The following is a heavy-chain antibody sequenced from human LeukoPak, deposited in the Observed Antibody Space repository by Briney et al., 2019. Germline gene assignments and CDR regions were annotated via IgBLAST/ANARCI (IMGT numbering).Heavy chain of an antibody. CDR1: GGSISSGGYS. J-gene: IGHJ4*02. CDR2: IYHSGST. D-gene: IGHD5-12*01. Sequence: PSETLSLTCAVSGGSISSGGYSWSWIRQPPGEGLEWIGYIYHSGSTSYIPSLKSRVTISVDRSNNQFSLKLSSVTAADTAVYYCARGDFSGYDYFDYWGQGTLVTVSS. CDR3: ARGDFSGYDYFDY. V-gene: IGHV4-30-2*01.